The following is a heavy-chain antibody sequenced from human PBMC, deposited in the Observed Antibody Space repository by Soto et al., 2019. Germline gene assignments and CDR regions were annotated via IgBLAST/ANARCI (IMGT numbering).Heavy chain of an antibody. CDR2: ISGSGGST. D-gene: IGHD4-4*01. V-gene: IGHV3-23*01. J-gene: IGHJ4*02. CDR1: GFTFSSYA. Sequence: PGGSLSLSCAASGFTFSSYAMSWVRQAPGKGLEWVSAISGSGGSTYYADSVKGRFTISRDNSKNTLYLQMNSLRAEDTAVYYCAKDSWPNDYSNYFDYWGQGTLVTVSS. CDR3: AKDSWPNDYSNYFDY.